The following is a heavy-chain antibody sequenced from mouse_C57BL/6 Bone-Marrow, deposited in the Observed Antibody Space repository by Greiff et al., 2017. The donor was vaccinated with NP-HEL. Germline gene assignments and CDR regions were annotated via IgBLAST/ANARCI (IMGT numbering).Heavy chain of an antibody. CDR2: ISNGGGST. Sequence: EVKLVESGGGLVQPGGSLKLSCAASGFTFSDYYMYWVRQTPEKRLEWVAYISNGGGSTYYPDTVKGRFTISRDNAKNTLYLQMSRLKSEDTAMYYCARQPRYYGSSYRYFDVWGTGTTVTVSS. D-gene: IGHD1-1*01. V-gene: IGHV5-12*01. J-gene: IGHJ1*03. CDR1: GFTFSDYY. CDR3: ARQPRYYGSSYRYFDV.